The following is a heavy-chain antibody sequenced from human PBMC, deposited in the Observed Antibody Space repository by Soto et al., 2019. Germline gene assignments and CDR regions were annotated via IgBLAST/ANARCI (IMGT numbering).Heavy chain of an antibody. CDR3: ASDNDYGDLPFDY. J-gene: IGHJ4*02. V-gene: IGHV3-30-3*01. CDR1: GFTFSSYA. CDR2: ISYDGSNK. Sequence: QVQLVESGGGVVQPGRSLRLSCAASGFTFSSYAMHWVRQAPGKGLEWVAVISYDGSNKYYANSVKGRFTISRDNSQNTLYLQMNSLRAEDTAVYYCASDNDYGDLPFDYWGQGTLVTVSS. D-gene: IGHD4-17*01.